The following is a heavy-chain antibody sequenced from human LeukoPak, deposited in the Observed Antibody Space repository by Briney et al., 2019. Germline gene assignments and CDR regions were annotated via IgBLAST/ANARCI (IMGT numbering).Heavy chain of an antibody. CDR3: ARTYYYGSGSSLGLDY. D-gene: IGHD3-10*01. V-gene: IGHV4-34*01. CDR2: INHSGST. J-gene: IGHJ4*02. CDR1: GRSFSGYY. Sequence: PSETLSLTCAVYGRSFSGYYWSWIRQPPGKGLEWIGEINHSGSTNYNPSLKSRVTISVDTSKNQFSLKLSSVTAADTAVYYCARTYYYGSGSSLGLDYWGQGTLVTVSS.